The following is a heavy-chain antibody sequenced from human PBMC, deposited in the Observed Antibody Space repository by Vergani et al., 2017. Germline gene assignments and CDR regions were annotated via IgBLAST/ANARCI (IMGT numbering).Heavy chain of an antibody. CDR3: ARGGAYDFWSGYYIHYYMDV. J-gene: IGHJ6*03. V-gene: IGHV1-8*01. Sequence: QVQLVQSGAEVKKPGASVKVSCKASGYTFTSYDINWVRQATGQGLEWMGWMNPNSGNTGYAQKFQGRVTMTRNTCISTAYMELSSLRSEDTAVYYCARGGAYDFWSGYYIHYYMDVWGKGTTVTVSS. D-gene: IGHD3-3*01. CDR1: GYTFTSYD. CDR2: MNPNSGNT.